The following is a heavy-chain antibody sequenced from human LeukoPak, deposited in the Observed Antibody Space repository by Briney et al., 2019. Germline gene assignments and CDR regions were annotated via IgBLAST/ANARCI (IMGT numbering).Heavy chain of an antibody. V-gene: IGHV3-23*01. Sequence: GGSLRLSCAASGFTFNNYAVSWVRQAPGKGLEWVSVISGSGGSTYYADSVKGRFTISRDNSKNTLYLQMNSLRAEDTAVYHCAKAASSGWLYYFDYWGQGTLVTVSS. CDR3: AKAASSGWLYYFDY. CDR2: ISGSGGST. D-gene: IGHD6-19*01. CDR1: GFTFNNYA. J-gene: IGHJ4*02.